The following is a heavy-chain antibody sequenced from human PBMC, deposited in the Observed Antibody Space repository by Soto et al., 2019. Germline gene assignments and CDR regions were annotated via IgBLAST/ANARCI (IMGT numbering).Heavy chain of an antibody. D-gene: IGHD1-1*01. V-gene: IGHV3-53*01. CDR2: LYDVDGS. CDR1: GLTVSGKKY. J-gene: IGHJ3*01. CDR3: ATWHEREHAYDV. Sequence: LRLSCAASGLTVSGKKYVAWVRQAPGKGLEWVSALYDVDGSFYADSVKGRFTTSSDSSKTTVYLQMNGLRPDDTAVYYCATWHEREHAYDVWGQGTTVTVSS.